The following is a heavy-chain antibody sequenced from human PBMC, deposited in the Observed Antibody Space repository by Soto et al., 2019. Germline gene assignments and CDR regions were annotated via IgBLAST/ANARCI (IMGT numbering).Heavy chain of an antibody. CDR2: INLSADST. Sequence: QVQLVQSGAEVKKPGASVKVSCKASGYIFTNYYIHWVRQAPGQGLEWMGFINLSADSTSYAQKFRGRVTMTRDTSTSTVYMDLSNLRSEDTAVYDCARNDNSGLDYWGQGTLVTVSS. V-gene: IGHV1-46*01. CDR3: ARNDNSGLDY. J-gene: IGHJ4*02. D-gene: IGHD3-22*01. CDR1: GYIFTNYY.